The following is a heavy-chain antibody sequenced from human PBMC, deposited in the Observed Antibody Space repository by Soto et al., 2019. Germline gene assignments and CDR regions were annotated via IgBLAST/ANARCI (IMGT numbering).Heavy chain of an antibody. D-gene: IGHD6-13*01. V-gene: IGHV3-30*18. Sequence: SLRLSCAASGFTFSSYGMHWVRQAPGKELERVAVISYDGSNQYYADSVKGRFTISRDNSKNTLYLHMNSLRAEDTAVYYCAKDGIAAAGRFDYWGQGTLVTVSS. CDR3: AKDGIAAAGRFDY. J-gene: IGHJ4*02. CDR2: ISYDGSNQ. CDR1: GFTFSSYG.